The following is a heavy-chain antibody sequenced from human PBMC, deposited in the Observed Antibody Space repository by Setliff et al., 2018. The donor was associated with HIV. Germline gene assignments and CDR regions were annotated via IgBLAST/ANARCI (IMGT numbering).Heavy chain of an antibody. CDR3: AREDSSYHYFDY. V-gene: IGHV4-59*05. J-gene: IGHJ4*02. CDR2: IYYSGST. CDR1: GGSISSHY. Sequence: SETLSLTCTVSGGSISSHYWSWIRQPPGKGLEWIGSIYYSGSTYYNPSLRSPVAISVDTSKNQFSLKLTSVTAADTAVYYCAREDSSYHYFDYWGQGMLVTVSS. D-gene: IGHD6-6*01.